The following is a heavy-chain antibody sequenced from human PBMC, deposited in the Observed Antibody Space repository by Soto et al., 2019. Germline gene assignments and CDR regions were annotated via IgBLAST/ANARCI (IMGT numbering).Heavy chain of an antibody. Sequence: ASVKVSCKASGYTFTSYDMNWVRQATGQGLEWMGWMNPNSGNTGYAQKFQGRVTMTRNTSISTAYMELSSLRSEDTAVYYCARGQGHYDILTGYYPYYFYGMDVWG. V-gene: IGHV1-8*01. CDR3: ARGQGHYDILTGYYPYYFYGMDV. CDR1: GYTFTSYD. J-gene: IGHJ6*02. D-gene: IGHD3-9*01. CDR2: MNPNSGNT.